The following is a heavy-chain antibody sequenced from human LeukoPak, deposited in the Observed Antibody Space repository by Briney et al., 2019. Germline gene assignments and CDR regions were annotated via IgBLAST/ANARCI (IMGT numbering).Heavy chain of an antibody. J-gene: IGHJ4*02. CDR3: APLTTDRSTDY. CDR1: GGTFNSYA. CDR2: TIPIFGTT. V-gene: IGHV1-69*13. Sequence: ASVKVSCKASGGTFNSYAINWVRQAPGQGLEWMGGTIPIFGTTNYAQKFQGRVTITADESTSTAYMELSSLRSEDTAVYYCAPLTTDRSTDYWGQGTLVTVSS. D-gene: IGHD3-9*01.